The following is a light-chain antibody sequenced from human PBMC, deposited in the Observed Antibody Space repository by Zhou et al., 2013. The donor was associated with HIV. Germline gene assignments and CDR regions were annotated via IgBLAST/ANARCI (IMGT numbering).Light chain of an antibody. CDR1: QGISTY. J-gene: IGKJ2*01. V-gene: IGKV1-12*01. CDR3: QQANSFPRT. CDR2: AAS. Sequence: IQLTQSPSSLAASVGDTVTITCRASQGISTYLVWYQQKPGKAPKLLIYAASSLQSGVPSRFSGSGSGTDFTLTISSLQAEDFATYYCQQANSFPRTFGQGTKLEIK.